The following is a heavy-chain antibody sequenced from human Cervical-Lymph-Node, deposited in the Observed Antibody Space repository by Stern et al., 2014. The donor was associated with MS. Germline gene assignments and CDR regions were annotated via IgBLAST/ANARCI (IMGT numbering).Heavy chain of an antibody. CDR3: ARSSSSSSTYFDD. Sequence: QVQLVESDPGLVKPSETLSLTCTVSGGSISSYCWNWIRQPPGKGLEWIGYIYYSGGTNYNPSLKSRVTISVDTSKSQFSLRLTSVTAADTAVYYCARSSSSSSTYFDDWGQGTLVTVSS. CDR2: IYYSGGT. V-gene: IGHV4-59*01. J-gene: IGHJ4*02. CDR1: GGSISSYC. D-gene: IGHD6-6*01.